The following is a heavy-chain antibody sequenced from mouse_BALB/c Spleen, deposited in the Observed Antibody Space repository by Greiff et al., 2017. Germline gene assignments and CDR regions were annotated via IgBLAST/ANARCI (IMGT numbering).Heavy chain of an antibody. CDR1: GFTFSSYY. CDR3: ARHYRYYFDD. CDR2: INSNGGST. Sequence: EVKLVESGGGLVKPGGSLKLSCAASGFTFSSYYMSWVRQTPEKRLELVAAINSNGGSTYYPDTVKGRFTISRDNAKNTLYLQMSSLKSEDTALYYGARHYRYYFDDWGQGTTLTVSS. D-gene: IGHD2-14*01. V-gene: IGHV5-6-2*01. J-gene: IGHJ2*01.